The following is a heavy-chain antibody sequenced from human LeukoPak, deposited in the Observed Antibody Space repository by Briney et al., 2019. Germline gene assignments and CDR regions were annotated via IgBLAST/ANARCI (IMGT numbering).Heavy chain of an antibody. J-gene: IGHJ4*02. Sequence: GGSLRLSCAASGFTLSSFAMSWVRQAPGKGLEWVSAISGSGAGTYYADSVKGRFSVSRDKSKNTLYLQMNSLRAEDTAVYYCAKGWGYCSSTSCYPFDYWGQGTLVTVSS. CDR1: GFTLSSFA. V-gene: IGHV3-23*01. CDR3: AKGWGYCSSTSCYPFDY. CDR2: ISGSGAGT. D-gene: IGHD2-2*01.